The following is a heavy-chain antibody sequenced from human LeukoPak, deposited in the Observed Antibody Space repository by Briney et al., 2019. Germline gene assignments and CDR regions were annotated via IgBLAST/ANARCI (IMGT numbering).Heavy chain of an antibody. J-gene: IGHJ4*02. CDR3: ARDDYGSGSWNDY. V-gene: IGHV3-23*01. CDR1: GFTFNNYA. D-gene: IGHD3-10*01. CDR2: ISGSGGST. Sequence: GGSLRLSCAASGFTFNNYAMSWVRQAPGKGLEWVSAISGSGGSTYYADSVKGRFTISRDNAKNSLYLQMNSLRAEDTALYYCARDDYGSGSWNDYWGQGTLVTVSS.